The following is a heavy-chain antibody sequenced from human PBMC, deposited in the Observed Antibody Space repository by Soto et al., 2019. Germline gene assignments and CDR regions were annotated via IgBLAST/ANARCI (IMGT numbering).Heavy chain of an antibody. J-gene: IGHJ4*02. CDR1: GGSISSGGYY. CDR2: IYYSGST. CDR3: ARDFNYDSSGYYYFDY. D-gene: IGHD3-22*01. Sequence: SETLSLTCTVSGGSISSGGYYWSWIRQHPGKGLEWIGYIYYSGSTYYNPSLKSRVTISVDTSKNQFSLKLSSVTAADTAVYYCARDFNYDSSGYYYFDYWGQGTLVTVSS. V-gene: IGHV4-31*03.